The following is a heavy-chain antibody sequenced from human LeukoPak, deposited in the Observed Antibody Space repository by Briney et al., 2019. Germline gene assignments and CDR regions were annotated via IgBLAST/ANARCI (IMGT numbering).Heavy chain of an antibody. J-gene: IGHJ4*02. CDR3: ARGRSSGKEGTVDY. V-gene: IGHV3-48*01. CDR2: ISSSSSTI. Sequence: GGSMRLSCAASGFTFSSYSMNWVRQAPGKGLEGVSYISSSSSTIYYADSVKGRFTISRDNAKNSLYLQMNSLRAEDTAVYYCARGRSSGKEGTVDYWGQGTLVTVSS. D-gene: IGHD6-19*01. CDR1: GFTFSSYS.